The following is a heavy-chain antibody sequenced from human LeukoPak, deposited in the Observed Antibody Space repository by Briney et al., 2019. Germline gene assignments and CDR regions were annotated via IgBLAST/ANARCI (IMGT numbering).Heavy chain of an antibody. CDR1: GYTFTGYY. D-gene: IGHD2-2*01. CDR3: ARDPPIVLVPAAMHTCFAP. V-gene: IGHV1-2*02. Sequence: GASVKVSCKASGYTFTGYYMHWVRQAPGQGLEWMGWINPNSGGTNYAQKFQGRVTMTRDTSISTAYMELSRLRSDDTAVYYCARDPPIVLVPAAMHTCFAPWGREPWVTVPS. CDR2: INPNSGGT. J-gene: IGHJ5*02.